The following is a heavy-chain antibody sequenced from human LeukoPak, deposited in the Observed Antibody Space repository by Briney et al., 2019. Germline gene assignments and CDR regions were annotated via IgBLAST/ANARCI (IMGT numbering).Heavy chain of an antibody. V-gene: IGHV4-39*01. CDR2: IYYSGST. D-gene: IGHD1-26*01. CDR1: GGSISSSSYY. CDR3: ARGYLAGHY. J-gene: IGHJ4*02. Sequence: PSETLSLTCTVSGGSISSSSYYWGWIRQPPGKGLEWIGSIYYSGSTYYNPSLKSRVTISVDTSKNQFSLKLSSVTAADTAVYYCARGYLAGHYWGQGTLVTVSS.